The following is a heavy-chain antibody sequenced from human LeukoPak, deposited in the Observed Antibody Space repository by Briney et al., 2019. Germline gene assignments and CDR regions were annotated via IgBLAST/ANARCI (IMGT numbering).Heavy chain of an antibody. Sequence: ASVKVSCKASGYTFPNYDINWVRQATGQGLEWMGWMNPDIGNTAYVQKFQGRVTMTRNTSISTAYMELSSLRSEDTAVYYCAVYSSSSPWLMDVWGQGTTVTVSS. CDR1: GYTFPNYD. J-gene: IGHJ6*02. CDR3: AVYSSSSPWLMDV. CDR2: MNPDIGNT. D-gene: IGHD6-6*01. V-gene: IGHV1-8*01.